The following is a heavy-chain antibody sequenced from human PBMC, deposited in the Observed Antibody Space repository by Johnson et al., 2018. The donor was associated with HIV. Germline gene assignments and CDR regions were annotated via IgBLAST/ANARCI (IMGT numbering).Heavy chain of an antibody. Sequence: QMQLVESGGGVVQPGRSLRLSCAASGFTFSSYAMHWVRQAPGKGLEWVAVISYDGSNKYYADSVKGRFTISRDNSKNTLYLQMNSLRAEDTAVYYCARVGSYYNFWSGGRAFDIWGQGTMVTVSS. CDR1: GFTFSSYA. J-gene: IGHJ3*02. CDR3: ARVGSYYNFWSGGRAFDI. CDR2: ISYDGSNK. V-gene: IGHV3-30-3*01. D-gene: IGHD3-3*01.